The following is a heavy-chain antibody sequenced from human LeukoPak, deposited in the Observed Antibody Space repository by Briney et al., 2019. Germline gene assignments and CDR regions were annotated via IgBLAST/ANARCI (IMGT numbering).Heavy chain of an antibody. Sequence: PGRSLRLSCAASGFTFSSYGMHWVRQAPGKGLEWVAVISYDGSNKYYADSVKGRFTISRDNSKNTLYLQMNSLRAEDTAVYYCAKAYGSGSPTPHFDYWGQGTLVTVSS. CDR3: AKAYGSGSPTPHFDY. CDR1: GFTFSSYG. D-gene: IGHD3-10*01. V-gene: IGHV3-30*18. CDR2: ISYDGSNK. J-gene: IGHJ4*02.